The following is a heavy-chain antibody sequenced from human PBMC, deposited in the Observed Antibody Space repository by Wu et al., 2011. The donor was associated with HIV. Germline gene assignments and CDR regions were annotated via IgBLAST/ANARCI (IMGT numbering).Heavy chain of an antibody. CDR2: MNPNSGNT. CDR3: ARGGDCGGDCYGIDY. CDR1: GYTFTDYD. J-gene: IGHJ4*02. V-gene: IGHV1-8*03. Sequence: QVQLVQSGAEMKKPGASVKVSCKASGYTFTDYDINWVRQATGQGLEWMGWMNPNSGNTGFAQEFQGRVTITRNTSINTAYMELSSLRSEDTAVYFCARGGDCGGDCYGIDYWGQGTLVTVSS. D-gene: IGHD2-21*02.